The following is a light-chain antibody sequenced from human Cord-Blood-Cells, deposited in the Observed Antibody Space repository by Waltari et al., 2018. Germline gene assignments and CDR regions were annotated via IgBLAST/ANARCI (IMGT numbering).Light chain of an antibody. Sequence: EIVLTQYPATLSLSPGERATLSCRASQSVSSYLAWYQQKPGQAPRLLIYDASNRATGIPARFSVSGSGTDFTLTISSLEPEDFAVYYCQQRSNWPITFGQGTRLEIK. CDR2: DAS. V-gene: IGKV3-11*01. CDR1: QSVSSY. J-gene: IGKJ5*01. CDR3: QQRSNWPIT.